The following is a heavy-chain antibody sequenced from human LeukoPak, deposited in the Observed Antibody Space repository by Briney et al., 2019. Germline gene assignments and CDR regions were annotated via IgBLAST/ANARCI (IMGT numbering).Heavy chain of an antibody. V-gene: IGHV3-30*18. CDR1: GFTFSSYA. Sequence: GGSLRLSCAASGFTFSSYAMSWVRQAPGKGLEWVAVISYDGSNKYYVDSVKGRFTISRDNSKNTLYLQMNSLRAEDTAVYYCAKDGPHYYGSGSFYNNYYGMDVWGQGTTVTVSS. D-gene: IGHD3-10*01. CDR2: ISYDGSNK. J-gene: IGHJ6*02. CDR3: AKDGPHYYGSGSFYNNYYGMDV.